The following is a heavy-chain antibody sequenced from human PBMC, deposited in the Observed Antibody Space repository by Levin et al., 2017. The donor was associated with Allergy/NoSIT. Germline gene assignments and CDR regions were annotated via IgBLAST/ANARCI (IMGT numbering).Heavy chain of an antibody. CDR3: ARFIVVVPAATDY. CDR2: INPNSGGT. D-gene: IGHD2-2*01. V-gene: IGHV1-2*02. J-gene: IGHJ4*02. CDR1: GYTFTGYY. Sequence: ASVKVSCKASGYTFTGYYMHWVRQAPGQGLEWMGWINPNSGGTNYAQKFQGRVTMTRDTSISTAYMELSRLRSDDTAVYYCARFIVVVPAATDYWGQGTLVTVSS.